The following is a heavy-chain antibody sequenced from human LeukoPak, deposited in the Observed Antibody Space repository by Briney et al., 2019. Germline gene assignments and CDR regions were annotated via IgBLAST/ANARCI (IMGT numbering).Heavy chain of an antibody. V-gene: IGHV3-23*01. CDR2: ISGSGGST. J-gene: IGHJ4*02. CDR1: GFTFSSYA. CDR3: AKPFIVVVTASNYFDY. D-gene: IGHD2-21*02. Sequence: GGSLRLSCAASGFTFSSYAMSWVRQAPGKGLEGVSAISGSGGSTDYADSVKGRFTSSRDNYKNKLHLQMNSLRAEDTAVYYCAKPFIVVVTASNYFDYWGQGTLVTVSS.